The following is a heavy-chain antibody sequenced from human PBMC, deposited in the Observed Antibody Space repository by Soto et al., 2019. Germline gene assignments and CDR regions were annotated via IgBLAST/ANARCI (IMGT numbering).Heavy chain of an antibody. Sequence: GGSLRLSCAASGFTFSNYAMSWVRQAPGKGPEWVSGISGSGDNKYYAESVEGRFTISRDNSKNMFFLQMNSLRAEDTAVYYCAKAWSDPALPNDYRSQRTPVSGSS. CDR3: AKAWSDPALPNDY. V-gene: IGHV3-23*01. D-gene: IGHD5-18*01. CDR2: ISGSGDNK. J-gene: IGHJ4*02. CDR1: GFTFSNYA.